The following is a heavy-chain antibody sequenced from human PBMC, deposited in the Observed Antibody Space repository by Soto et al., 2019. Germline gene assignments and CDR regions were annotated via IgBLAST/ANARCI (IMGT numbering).Heavy chain of an antibody. CDR1: GFTFSDYY. CDR2: ISSCVSTI. V-gene: IGHV3-11*01. J-gene: IGHJ4*02. Sequence: GGSLRLSCAASGFTFSDYYMSWIRQAPGKGLELVSYISSCVSTIYYADSVKGRFTISMDNAKNSLYLQMNSLRAEDTAVYYCARGTDGYNPLSCWGQGTLVTSPQ. CDR3: ARGTDGYNPLSC. D-gene: IGHD5-12*01.